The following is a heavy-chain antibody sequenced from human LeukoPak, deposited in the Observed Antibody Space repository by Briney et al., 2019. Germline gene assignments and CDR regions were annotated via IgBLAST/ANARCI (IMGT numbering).Heavy chain of an antibody. CDR1: GGSISSYY. Sequence: SETLSLTCTVSGGSISSYYWSWIRQPPGKGLEWIGYIYYSGGTNYNPSLKSRVTISVDTSKNQLSLKLSSVTAADTAVYYCARSGVVVPAAMGGLDYWGQGTLVTVSS. J-gene: IGHJ4*02. CDR3: ARSGVVVPAAMGGLDY. V-gene: IGHV4-59*01. CDR2: IYYSGGT. D-gene: IGHD2-2*01.